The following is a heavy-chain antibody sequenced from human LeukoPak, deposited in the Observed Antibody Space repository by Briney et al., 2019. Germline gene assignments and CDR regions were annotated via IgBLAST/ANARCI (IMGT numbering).Heavy chain of an antibody. CDR1: GYTFTSYY. D-gene: IGHD3-10*01. J-gene: IGHJ4*02. CDR3: ARSPLGFGVYPITYYFDY. Sequence: ASVKVSCTASGYTFTSYYMHWVRQAPGQGLEWTGIINPSGGSTSYAQKFQGRVTMTRDTSTSTVYMELSSLRSEDTAVYYCARSPLGFGVYPITYYFDYWGQGTLVTVSS. V-gene: IGHV1-46*01. CDR2: INPSGGST.